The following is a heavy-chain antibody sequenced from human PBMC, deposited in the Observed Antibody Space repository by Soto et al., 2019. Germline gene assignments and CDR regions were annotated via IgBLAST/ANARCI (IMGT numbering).Heavy chain of an antibody. D-gene: IGHD3-9*01. Sequence: GGSLRLSCAASGFTFSSYGMHWVRQAPGKGLEWVAVISYDGSNKYYADSVKGRFTISRDNSKNTLYLQMNSLRAEDTAVYYCANGPVLRYFDWLSSRASGVDVWGQGTTVTVSS. CDR3: ANGPVLRYFDWLSSRASGVDV. CDR2: ISYDGSNK. CDR1: GFTFSSYG. J-gene: IGHJ6*02. V-gene: IGHV3-30*18.